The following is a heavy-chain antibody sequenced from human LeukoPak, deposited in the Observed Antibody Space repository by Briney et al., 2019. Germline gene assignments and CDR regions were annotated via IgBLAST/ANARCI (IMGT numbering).Heavy chain of an antibody. CDR2: INGFGTEA. D-gene: IGHD3-10*02. J-gene: IGHJ6*02. CDR3: ASAPRWAVRGVPYGMDV. Sequence: SGGSLRLSCAASGFTFSGYYMFWVRQVPGKGLMWVAHINGFGTEATYADTVKGRFTISRDNAKNTLYLQMNGLRSEDTAVYYCASAPRWAVRGVPYGMDVWGQGTTVTVSS. V-gene: IGHV3-74*01. CDR1: GFTFSGYY.